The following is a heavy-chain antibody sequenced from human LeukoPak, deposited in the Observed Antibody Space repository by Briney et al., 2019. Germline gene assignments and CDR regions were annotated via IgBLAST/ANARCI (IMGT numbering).Heavy chain of an antibody. J-gene: IGHJ4*02. V-gene: IGHV4-59*01. CDR1: GGSISSYY. Sequence: PSETLSLTCTVSGGSISSYYWSWIRQPPGKGLEWIGYIYYSGSTNYNPSLKSRVTISVDTSKSQFSLKLSSVTAADTAVYYCAREFSSGWYYFDYWGQGTLVTVSS. CDR3: AREFSSGWYYFDY. D-gene: IGHD6-19*01. CDR2: IYYSGST.